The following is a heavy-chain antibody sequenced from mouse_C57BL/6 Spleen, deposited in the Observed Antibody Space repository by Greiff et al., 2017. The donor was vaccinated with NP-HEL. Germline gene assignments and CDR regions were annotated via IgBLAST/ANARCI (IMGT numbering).Heavy chain of an antibody. J-gene: IGHJ2*01. CDR1: GFTFSSYA. D-gene: IGHD2-1*01. Sequence: EVHLVESGGGLVKPGGSLKLSCAASGFTFSSYALSWVRQTPEKRLEWVATISDGGSYTYYPDNVKGRFTISRDNAKNNLYLQMSHLKSEDTAMYYCARDYGSYFDYWGQGTTLTVSS. V-gene: IGHV5-4*01. CDR2: ISDGGSYT. CDR3: ARDYGSYFDY.